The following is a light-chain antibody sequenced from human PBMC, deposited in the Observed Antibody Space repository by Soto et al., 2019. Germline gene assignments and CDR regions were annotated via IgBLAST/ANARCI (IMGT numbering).Light chain of an antibody. CDR1: QSVSSN. CDR3: HQYDNWPPWT. Sequence: DIVLTQSPPTLSVSPGERATLSCRASQSVSSNLAWFQQKPGQAPRLLVYGASTRATGIPARFSGSGSGTEFTLTISSLQSEDFAVYYCHQYDNWPPWTFGQGTRWIS. CDR2: GAS. J-gene: IGKJ1*01. V-gene: IGKV3D-15*01.